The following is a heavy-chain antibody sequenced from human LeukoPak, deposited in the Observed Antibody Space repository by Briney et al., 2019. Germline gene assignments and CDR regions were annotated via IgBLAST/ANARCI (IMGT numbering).Heavy chain of an antibody. J-gene: IGHJ4*02. CDR2: INHRGIS. D-gene: IGHD6-13*01. V-gene: IGHV4-34*01. Sequence: SETLSLTCAVYGGSFDGYYWSWIRQPPGKGLEWIGEINHRGISNYSPSLQSRVTISVDTSKNQFSLKLSSVTAADTAVYYCARDGAAAGFDYWGQGTLVTVSS. CDR3: ARDGAAAGFDY. CDR1: GGSFDGYY.